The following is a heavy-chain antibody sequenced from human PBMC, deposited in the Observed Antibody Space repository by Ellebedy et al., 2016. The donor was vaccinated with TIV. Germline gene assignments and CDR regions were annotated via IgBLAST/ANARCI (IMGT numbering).Heavy chain of an antibody. J-gene: IGHJ4*02. V-gene: IGHV3-30-3*02. D-gene: IGHD6-6*01. CDR2: ISYDGSNK. CDR3: AKPDSSSIAAL. Sequence: GGSLRLSCAASGFTFSSYAMHWVRQAPGKGLEWVAVISYDGSNKYYADSVKGRFTISRDNSKNTLYLQMNSLRAEDTAVYYCAKPDSSSIAALWGQGTLVTVSS. CDR1: GFTFSSYA.